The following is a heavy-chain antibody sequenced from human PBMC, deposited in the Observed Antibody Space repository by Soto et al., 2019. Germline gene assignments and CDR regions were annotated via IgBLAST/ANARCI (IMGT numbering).Heavy chain of an antibody. CDR3: ARPDPRYVGPFEA. J-gene: IGHJ4*02. Sequence: QITLKESGPTLVNPTQPLTLTCTVSGLPLSTSGVAVAWIRQPPGKALEGLALIFWDDDKRYSPSLRSRLTTSKDTSKSQVVFTITNMDCTDTGTYYCARPDPRYVGPFEAWGQGTLVTVSS. D-gene: IGHD3-16*02. CDR1: GLPLSTSGVA. V-gene: IGHV2-5*02. CDR2: IFWDDDK.